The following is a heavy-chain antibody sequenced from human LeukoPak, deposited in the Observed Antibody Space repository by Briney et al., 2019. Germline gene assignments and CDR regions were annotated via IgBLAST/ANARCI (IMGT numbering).Heavy chain of an antibody. D-gene: IGHD3-10*02. CDR2: ISSSSGYI. CDR1: GFTFSSYT. J-gene: IGHJ6*04. V-gene: IGHV3-21*01. CDR3: AELGITMIGGV. Sequence: GGSLRLSCAASGFTFSSYTVNWVRQAPGKGLEWVSSISSSSGYIYYADSVKGRFTISRDNAKNSLYLQMNSLRAEDTAVYYCAELGITMIGGVWGKGTTVTISS.